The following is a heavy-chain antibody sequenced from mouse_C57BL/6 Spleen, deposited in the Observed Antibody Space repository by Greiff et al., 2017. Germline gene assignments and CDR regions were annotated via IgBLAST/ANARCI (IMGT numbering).Heavy chain of an antibody. J-gene: IGHJ4*01. Sequence: EVKLMESGGGLVKPGGSLKLSCAASGFTFSSYAMSWVRQTPEKRLEWVATISDGGSYTYYPDNVKGRFTISRDNAKNNLYLQMSHLKSEDTAMYYCARDRGARDYWGQGTSVTVSS. CDR2: ISDGGSYT. V-gene: IGHV5-4*01. CDR3: ARDRGARDY. CDR1: GFTFSSYA.